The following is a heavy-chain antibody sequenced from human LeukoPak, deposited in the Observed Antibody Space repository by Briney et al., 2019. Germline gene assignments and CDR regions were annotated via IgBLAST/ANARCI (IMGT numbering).Heavy chain of an antibody. CDR3: ARGLGYGGNSDWFDP. CDR2: LNHSGST. V-gene: IGHV4-34*01. CDR1: GGSFSGYY. Sequence: SETLSLTCAVYGGSFSGYYWSWIRQPPEKGLEWIGDLNHSGSTNYNPSLKSRVIISVDTSKNQFSLKLTSVTAADTAVYYCARGLGYGGNSDWFDPWGQGTLVTVS. D-gene: IGHD4-23*01. J-gene: IGHJ5*02.